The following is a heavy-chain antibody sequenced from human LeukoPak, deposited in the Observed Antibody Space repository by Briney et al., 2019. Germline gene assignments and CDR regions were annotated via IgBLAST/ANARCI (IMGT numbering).Heavy chain of an antibody. CDR2: IYYSGST. D-gene: IGHD3-3*02. CDR3: ARASYSIYYFDY. J-gene: IGHJ4*02. Sequence: PSQTLSLTCTVSGGSISSGGYYWSWIRQHPGKGLEWIGYIYYSGSTYYNPSLKSRVTISVDTSKNQFSLKLSSVTAADTAVYYCARASYSIYYFDYWGQGTLVTVPS. CDR1: GGSISSGGYY. V-gene: IGHV4-31*03.